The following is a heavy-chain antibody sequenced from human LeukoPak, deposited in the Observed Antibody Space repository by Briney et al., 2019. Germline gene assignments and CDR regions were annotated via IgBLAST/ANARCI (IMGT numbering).Heavy chain of an antibody. Sequence: SETLSLTCTVSGGSVSTYYWHWLRQPPGKGLEWIGYIYYSGSTNYNPSLKSRVTISVDTSKNQFSLKLSSVTAADTAVYYCAREALRYFDWAPYYFNYWGQGTLVTVSS. J-gene: IGHJ4*02. CDR1: GGSVSTYY. D-gene: IGHD3-9*01. CDR2: IYYSGST. CDR3: AREALRYFDWAPYYFNY. V-gene: IGHV4-59*02.